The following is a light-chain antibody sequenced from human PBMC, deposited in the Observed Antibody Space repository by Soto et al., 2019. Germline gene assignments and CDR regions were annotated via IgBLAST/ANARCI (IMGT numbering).Light chain of an antibody. CDR3: QQYKSYWT. CDR1: QRISTW. CDR2: DAS. V-gene: IGKV1-5*01. Sequence: DTQMTQSPSTLSASVGHGVTITCRASQRISTWLAWYQQKPGKAPKLLISDASSLETGVPSRFSGSGSGTEFTLTINSLKPDDFATYYCQQYKSYWTFGQGTKVDIK. J-gene: IGKJ1*01.